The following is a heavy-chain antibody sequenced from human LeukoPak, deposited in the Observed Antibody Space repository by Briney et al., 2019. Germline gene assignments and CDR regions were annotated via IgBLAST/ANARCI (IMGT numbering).Heavy chain of an antibody. D-gene: IGHD3-10*01. J-gene: IGHJ6*03. Sequence: SETLSLTCTVSGGSISSYYWSWIRQPAGKGLEWIGRIYTSGSTNYNPSLKSRVTISVDTSKNQFSLRLSSVTAADTAVYYCARRRIYYYYYMDVWGKGTTVTVSS. V-gene: IGHV4-4*07. CDR1: GGSISSYY. CDR2: IYTSGST. CDR3: ARRRIYYYYYMDV.